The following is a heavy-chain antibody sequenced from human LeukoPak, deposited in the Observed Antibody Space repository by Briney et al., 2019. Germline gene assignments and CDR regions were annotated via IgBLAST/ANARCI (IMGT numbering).Heavy chain of an antibody. Sequence: GESLKISCKGPGYSFTSYWIGWVRQMPGKGLEWMGIIYPGDSDTRYSPSFQGQVTISVDKSISAAYLQRSSLKASATAIYYCARRSRSLTGTPFDYWGQGTLVTVSS. J-gene: IGHJ4*02. CDR3: ARRSRSLTGTPFDY. CDR2: IYPGDSDT. CDR1: GYSFTSYW. V-gene: IGHV5-51*01. D-gene: IGHD3-9*01.